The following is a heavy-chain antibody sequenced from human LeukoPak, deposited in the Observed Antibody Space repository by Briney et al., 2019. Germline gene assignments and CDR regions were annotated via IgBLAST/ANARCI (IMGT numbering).Heavy chain of an antibody. CDR3: TTVSGCSTTSCYQRESYYYYYMDV. Sequence: GGSLRLSCAASGFTFSNAWISWVRQAPGKGLEWVGRIKSKTDGGTTDYAAPVKGRFTISRDDSKNTLYLQMNSLKTEDTAVYYCTTVSGCSTTSCYQRESYYYYYMDVWGKGTTVTVSS. CDR1: GFTFSNAW. D-gene: IGHD2-2*01. CDR2: IKSKTDGGTT. J-gene: IGHJ6*03. V-gene: IGHV3-15*01.